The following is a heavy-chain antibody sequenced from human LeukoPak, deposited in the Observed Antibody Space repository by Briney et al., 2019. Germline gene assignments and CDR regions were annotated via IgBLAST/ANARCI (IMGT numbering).Heavy chain of an antibody. D-gene: IGHD6-19*01. CDR3: ARVHSGWSPDY. CDR2: MREDGTEI. Sequence: VASMREDGTEINYVDSVKGRFIISRDNAKNSLFLQMNSLRAEDTAVYYCARVHSGWSPDYWGQGTPVTVSS. V-gene: IGHV3-7*01. J-gene: IGHJ4*02.